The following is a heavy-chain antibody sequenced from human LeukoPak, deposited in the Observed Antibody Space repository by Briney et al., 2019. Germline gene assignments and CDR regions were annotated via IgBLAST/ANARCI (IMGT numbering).Heavy chain of an antibody. Sequence: ASVKVSCKASGYTFTSYYMHWVRQAPGQGLEWMGIINPSGGSTSYAQKFQGRVTMTEDTSTDTAYMELSSLRSEDTAVYYCATDIRSYCSGGSCSGYWGQGTLVTVSS. CDR2: INPSGGST. V-gene: IGHV1-46*01. CDR1: GYTFTSYY. J-gene: IGHJ4*02. CDR3: ATDIRSYCSGGSCSGY. D-gene: IGHD2-15*01.